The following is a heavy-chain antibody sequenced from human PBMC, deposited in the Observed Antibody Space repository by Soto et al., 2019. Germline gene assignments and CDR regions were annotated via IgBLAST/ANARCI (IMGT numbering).Heavy chain of an antibody. CDR2: ISSGGGTI. Sequence: GGSLRLSCAASGFTFSNYEMNWVRQAPGKGLEWVSYISSGGGTIYYADSVKGRFTISRDNAKSSLYLQMNNLRAEDTAVYYCARGLGYCSGGSCYLYYFDYWGQGTLVTVSS. D-gene: IGHD2-15*01. CDR1: GFTFSNYE. V-gene: IGHV3-48*03. J-gene: IGHJ4*02. CDR3: ARGLGYCSGGSCYLYYFDY.